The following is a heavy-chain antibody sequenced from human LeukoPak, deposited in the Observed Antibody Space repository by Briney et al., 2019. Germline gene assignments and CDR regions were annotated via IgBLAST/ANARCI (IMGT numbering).Heavy chain of an antibody. CDR2: VRFDGSNK. CDR1: GFTFSSYG. V-gene: IGHV3-30*02. J-gene: IGHJ5*02. CDR3: ARDGPITMVRRSNWFDP. D-gene: IGHD3-10*01. Sequence: PGGSLRLSCAASGFTFSSYGMHWVRQAPGKGLEWVTFVRFDGSNKYYADSVKGRFTISRDNSKNTLYLQMNSLRAEDTAVYYCARDGPITMVRRSNWFDPWGQGTLVTVSS.